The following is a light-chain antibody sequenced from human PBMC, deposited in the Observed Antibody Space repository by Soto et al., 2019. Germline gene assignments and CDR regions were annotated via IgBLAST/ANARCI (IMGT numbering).Light chain of an antibody. J-gene: IGKJ1*01. CDR1: QSISSW. V-gene: IGKV1-5*03. Sequence: DIPMTQSPSTLSASVGDRVTITCRASQSISSWLAWYQQKPGKAPKFLIYKASNLESGVPSRFSGSGSGTEFTLTISSLQPDDFATYYCQQYGSFPWTFGQGTKVEIK. CDR3: QQYGSFPWT. CDR2: KAS.